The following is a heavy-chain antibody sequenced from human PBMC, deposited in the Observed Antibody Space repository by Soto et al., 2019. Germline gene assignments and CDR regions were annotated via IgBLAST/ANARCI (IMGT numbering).Heavy chain of an antibody. J-gene: IGHJ5*02. Sequence: EVQLVESGGGLVQPGGSLRLSCGASGFTFSDHYMDWVRQGPGKGLEWVARIRNKGGFITEYAAPVQGRFTVSRDDSKQSVFLQMNSLKREEAVLYYFASPQRISSVWSYHWGQGTRFTFSS. D-gene: IGHD6-19*01. V-gene: IGHV3-72*01. CDR1: GFTFSDHY. CDR3: ASPQRISSVWSYH. CDR2: IRNKGGFIT.